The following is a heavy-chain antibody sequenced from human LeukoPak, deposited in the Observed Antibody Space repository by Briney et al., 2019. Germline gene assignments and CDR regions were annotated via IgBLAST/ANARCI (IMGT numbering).Heavy chain of an antibody. J-gene: IGHJ4*02. CDR3: ARDDGYYYDSSGYYEGIDY. CDR1: GGTFNSYA. D-gene: IGHD3-22*01. V-gene: IGHV1-69*04. CDR2: IIPILGIA. Sequence: ASVKVSCKASGGTFNSYAISWVRQAPGQGLEWMGRIIPILGIANYAQKFQGRVRITADKSTSTAYMELSSLRSEDTAVYYCARDDGYYYDSSGYYEGIDYWGQGTLVTVSS.